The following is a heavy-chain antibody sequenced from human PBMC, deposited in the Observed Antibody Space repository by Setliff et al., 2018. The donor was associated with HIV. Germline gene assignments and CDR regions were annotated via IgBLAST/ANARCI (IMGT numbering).Heavy chain of an antibody. D-gene: IGHD1-26*01. J-gene: IGHJ4*02. V-gene: IGHV4-38-2*01. Sequence: SETLSLTCAVSGYSISSGYYWGWIRQPPGKGLEWIGTIYQSGSTYYNPSLKSRVTISLDTSKNQFSLKLSSVTAADTAVYYCARGRGSYWGQGTLVTVSS. CDR1: GYSISSGYY. CDR3: ARGRGSY. CDR2: IYQSGST.